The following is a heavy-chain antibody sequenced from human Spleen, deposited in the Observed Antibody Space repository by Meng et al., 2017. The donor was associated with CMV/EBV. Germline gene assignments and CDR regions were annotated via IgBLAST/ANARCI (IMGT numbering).Heavy chain of an antibody. Sequence: GESLKISCAASGFTFSSYAMHWVRQAPGKGLEWVAVISYDGSNKYYADSVKGRFTISRDNSKNTLYLQLSSLSPDDTAVYYCARELRLRFLESMGVWGHGTTVTVSS. V-gene: IGHV3-30*04. CDR1: GFTFSSYA. J-gene: IGHJ6*02. CDR2: ISYDGSNK. D-gene: IGHD3-16*01. CDR3: ARELRLRFLESMGV.